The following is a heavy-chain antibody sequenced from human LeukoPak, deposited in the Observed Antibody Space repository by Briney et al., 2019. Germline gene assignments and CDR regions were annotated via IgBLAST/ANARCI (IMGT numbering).Heavy chain of an antibody. D-gene: IGHD1-1*01. CDR1: GGTFSSYA. CDR2: IIPMFGTA. V-gene: IGHV1-69*13. J-gene: IGHJ4*02. CDR3: ARQAAQLELDY. Sequence: SVKVSCTASGGTFSSYAISWVRQAPGQGLEWMGGIIPMFGTANYAQKFQGRVTIIADESTSTAYMELSSLRSEDTAVYYCARQAAQLELDYWGQGTLVTVSS.